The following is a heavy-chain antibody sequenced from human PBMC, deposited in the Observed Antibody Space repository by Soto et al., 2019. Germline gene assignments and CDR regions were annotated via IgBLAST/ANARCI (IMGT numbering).Heavy chain of an antibody. CDR2: INPNSGGT. J-gene: IGHJ4*02. D-gene: IGHD6-19*01. V-gene: IGHV1-2*02. CDR1: GYTFSGFY. Sequence: GASVKVSCKASGYTFSGFYRHWVRQGPGQGLGWMGWINPNSGGTKSAEKFQGRVTMTRDTSISTAYMELSRLTSDDTAVYYCASAAVTGTAGLDFWGQGTQVTVSS. CDR3: ASAAVTGTAGLDF.